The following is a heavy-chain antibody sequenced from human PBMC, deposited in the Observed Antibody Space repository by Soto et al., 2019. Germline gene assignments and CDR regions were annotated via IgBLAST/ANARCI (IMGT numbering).Heavy chain of an antibody. CDR3: ASLPQGYYDRSGRLVDY. CDR1: GFTFSDYY. V-gene: IGHV3-11*01. Sequence: GGSLRLSSASSGFTFSDYYMSWIRQAPGKGLEWVAYISAGGSDIYYGDSVKGRFTVSRDNTKKSLYLQMSNLRADDTAIYYYASLPQGYYDRSGRLVDYWGHGTLVTVS. CDR2: ISAGGSDI. D-gene: IGHD3-22*01. J-gene: IGHJ4*01.